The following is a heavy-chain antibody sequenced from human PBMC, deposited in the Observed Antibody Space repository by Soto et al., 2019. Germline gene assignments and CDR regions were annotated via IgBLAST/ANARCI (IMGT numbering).Heavy chain of an antibody. D-gene: IGHD5-18*01. Sequence: QVQLVQSGAEVKKPGASVKVSCKASGYTFTSYYMHWVRQAPGQGLEWMGIINPSGGSTTYAQKCQVRVTMARDTSTSTVDVELSSLRSEDTAVYYCARVGGYSYGGVDYWGQGALVTVSS. CDR3: ARVGGYSYGGVDY. CDR1: GYTFTSYY. V-gene: IGHV1-46*01. J-gene: IGHJ4*02. CDR2: INPSGGST.